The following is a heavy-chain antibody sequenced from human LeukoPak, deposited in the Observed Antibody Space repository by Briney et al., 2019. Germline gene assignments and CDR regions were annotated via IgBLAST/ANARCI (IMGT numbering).Heavy chain of an antibody. CDR3: VKDPGYSSSWYFDY. V-gene: IGHV3-64D*06. D-gene: IGHD6-13*01. CDR2: ISSNGGST. Sequence: GGSLRLSCSASGFTFSNYPMYWVRQAPGKGLEYVSGISSNGGSTSYADSVKGRFTISRDNSKNTLYLQMSSLRTEDTAVYYCVKDPGYSSSWYFDYWGRGTLVTVSS. CDR1: GFTFSNYP. J-gene: IGHJ4*02.